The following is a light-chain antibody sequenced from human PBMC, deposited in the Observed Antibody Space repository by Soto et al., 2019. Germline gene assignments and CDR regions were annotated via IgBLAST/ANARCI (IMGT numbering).Light chain of an antibody. CDR2: TAS. V-gene: IGKV1-39*01. CDR1: QSISSD. Sequence: DIQMTQSPSSLSASVGDRVTITCRASQSISSDLNWYQQKPGKAPNLLIYTASNLESGVPSRFSGSGSGTDFTLTISSLQPEDFATYYCQQSYSTTITFGQGTRLEIK. J-gene: IGKJ5*01. CDR3: QQSYSTTIT.